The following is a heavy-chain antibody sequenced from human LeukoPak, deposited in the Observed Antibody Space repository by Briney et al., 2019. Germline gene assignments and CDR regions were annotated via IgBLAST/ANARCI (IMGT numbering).Heavy chain of an antibody. CDR1: GFTFNNYA. D-gene: IGHD6-13*01. CDR3: AKDRRITIAGTVDYFDY. Sequence: GGSLRLSCAASGFTFNNYAMSWVRQAPGKGLEWVSSISGSGGNTYYADSVKGRFTISRDNSKNTLYLQMNSLRAADTAVYYCAKDRRITIAGTVDYFDYWGQGTLVAVSS. CDR2: ISGSGGNT. J-gene: IGHJ4*02. V-gene: IGHV3-23*01.